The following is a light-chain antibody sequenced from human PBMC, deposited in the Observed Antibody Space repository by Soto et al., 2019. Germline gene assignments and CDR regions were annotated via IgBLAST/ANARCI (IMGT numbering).Light chain of an antibody. CDR2: EVS. J-gene: IGLJ2*01. Sequence: QSALTQPPSASGSPGQSVTISCTGTSSDVGAYDYVPWYQHHPGKAPKLMTYEVSKRPSGVPDRFSGSKSGNTASLTVSGLQAEDEADYYCSSYADSSNFVVFGGGTKVTVL. V-gene: IGLV2-8*01. CDR3: SSYADSSNFVV. CDR1: SSDVGAYDY.